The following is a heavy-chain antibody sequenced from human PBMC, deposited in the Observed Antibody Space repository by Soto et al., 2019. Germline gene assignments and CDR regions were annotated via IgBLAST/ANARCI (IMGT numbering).Heavy chain of an antibody. D-gene: IGHD3-10*01. V-gene: IGHV4-34*01. Sequence: LSLTCAVYGGSFSNNYWTWFRQPPGKGLEWIGEISPSGTTKYIPSLKSRGTISVDTSRKQFFLKVTSVSAADTAVYYCATSLWFGTQPEIWGPGTLVTVSS. CDR1: GGSFSNNY. J-gene: IGHJ4*02. CDR3: ATSLWFGTQPEI. CDR2: ISPSGTT.